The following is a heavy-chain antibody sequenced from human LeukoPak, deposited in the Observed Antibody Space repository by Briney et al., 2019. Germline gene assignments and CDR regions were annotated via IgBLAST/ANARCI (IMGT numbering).Heavy chain of an antibody. Sequence: SETLSLTCTVSGGSISSGDYYWSWIRQPPGKSLEWIGYIYYSGSTYYNPSLKSRVTISVDTSKNQFSLKLSSVTAADTAVYYCARVRDSSGYYLDYWGQGTLVTVSS. V-gene: IGHV4-30-4*01. CDR3: ARVRDSSGYYLDY. D-gene: IGHD3-22*01. CDR1: GGSISSGDYY. CDR2: IYYSGST. J-gene: IGHJ4*02.